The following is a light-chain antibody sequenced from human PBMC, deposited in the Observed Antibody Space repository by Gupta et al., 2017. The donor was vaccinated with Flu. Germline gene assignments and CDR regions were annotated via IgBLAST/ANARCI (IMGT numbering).Light chain of an antibody. CDR2: VVS. CDR1: SSYIGGYNR. J-gene: IGLJ3*02. Sequence: VTPSCTASSSYIGGYNRFSWYQRPPGTAPKLIIDVVSNRPSGVPGRFSGSKSDTTATLAITGLQAEEEADYYCYSYKSSSPLWVFGGGTKLTVL. V-gene: IGLV2-18*02. CDR3: YSYKSSSPLWV.